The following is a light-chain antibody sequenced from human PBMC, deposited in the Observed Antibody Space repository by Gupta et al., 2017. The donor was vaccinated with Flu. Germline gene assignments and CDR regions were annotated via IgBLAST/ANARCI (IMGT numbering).Light chain of an antibody. V-gene: IGLV3-1*01. CDR1: TLGEKY. CDR3: QTWVHGTWV. Sequence: SYELTQPSSVSVSPGQTATITCSGDTLGEKYVSWYRQRPGQSPVLVIYQDYRRPSGIPERLSGSNSGNAGTLTIAGTQALDEADYYCQTWVHGTWVFGGGTKLTVL. J-gene: IGLJ3*02. CDR2: QDY.